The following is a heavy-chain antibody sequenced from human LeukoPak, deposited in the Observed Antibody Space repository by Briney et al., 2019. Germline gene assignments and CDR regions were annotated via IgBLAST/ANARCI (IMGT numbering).Heavy chain of an antibody. CDR2: ISSNGGST. V-gene: IGHV3-64*01. Sequence: GGSLRLSCAASGFTFSSYTMNWVRQAPGKGPEYVSAISSNGGSTYYANSVKGRFTISRDNSKNTLYLQMGSLRAEDTAVYYCARGGETGTNDVDYWGQGTLVTVSS. CDR1: GFTFSSYT. D-gene: IGHD1-7*01. CDR3: ARGGETGTNDVDY. J-gene: IGHJ4*02.